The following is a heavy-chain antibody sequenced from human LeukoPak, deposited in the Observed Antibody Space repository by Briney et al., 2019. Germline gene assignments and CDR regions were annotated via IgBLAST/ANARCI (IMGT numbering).Heavy chain of an antibody. CDR3: ARENGSGYYYY. V-gene: IGHV4-61*02. CDR2: IYTSGST. D-gene: IGHD3-22*01. CDR1: GGSISSGSYY. Sequence: SQTLSLTCTVSGGSISSGSYYWSWIRQPAGKGLEWIGRIYTSGSTNYNPSLKSRVTISVDTSKNQFSLKLSSVTAADTAVYYCARENGSGYYYYWGQGTLVTVSS. J-gene: IGHJ4*02.